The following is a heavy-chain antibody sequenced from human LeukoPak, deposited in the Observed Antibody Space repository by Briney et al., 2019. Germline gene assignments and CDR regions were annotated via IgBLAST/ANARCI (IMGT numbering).Heavy chain of an antibody. CDR2: IGSSSSSI. CDR1: GFTFNSYS. V-gene: IGHV3-21*01. CDR3: ARETTVEAFDI. J-gene: IGHJ3*02. Sequence: GGSLRLSXAASGFTFNSYSMNWVRQAPGQGLEWVSSIGSSSSSIYYADSVKGRFTISRDNAKNSLFLQMNSLRAEDTAVYYCARETTVEAFDIWGQGTMVTVSS. D-gene: IGHD4-23*01.